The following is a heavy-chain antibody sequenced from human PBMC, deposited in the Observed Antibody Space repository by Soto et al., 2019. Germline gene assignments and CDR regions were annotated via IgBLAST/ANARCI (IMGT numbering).Heavy chain of an antibody. D-gene: IGHD2-15*01. CDR2: VFHTGNT. Sequence: SETLSLTCAVSGDSMTRSVWWTWVRQPPGKGLEWIGEVFHTGNTNYNPSLKSRVTISVDTSKNQFSLRLSSVTAADTAVYYCARGHYSYDAFDIWGQGTMVTVSS. J-gene: IGHJ3*02. V-gene: IGHV4-4*02. CDR3: ARGHYSYDAFDI. CDR1: GDSMTRSVW.